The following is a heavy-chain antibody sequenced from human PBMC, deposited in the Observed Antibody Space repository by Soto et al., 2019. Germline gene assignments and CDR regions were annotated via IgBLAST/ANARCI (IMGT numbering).Heavy chain of an antibody. CDR2: ISYDGNNK. CDR1: GFTFSSYA. D-gene: IGHD2-15*01. V-gene: IGHV3-30-3*01. CDR3: ARAGCDGGSCYTLVGLRYGMDV. Sequence: QVQLVESGGGVVQPGRSLRLSCAASGFTFSSYAMYWVRQAPGKGLEWVAVISYDGNNKYYADSVKGRFTISRDNSKKTLYLQMTSLRAEDTAVYYCARAGCDGGSCYTLVGLRYGMDVWGQGTTVTVSS. J-gene: IGHJ6*02.